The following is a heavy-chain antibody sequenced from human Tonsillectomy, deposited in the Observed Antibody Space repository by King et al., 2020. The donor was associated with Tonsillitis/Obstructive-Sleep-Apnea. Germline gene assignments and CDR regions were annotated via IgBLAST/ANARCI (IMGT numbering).Heavy chain of an antibody. J-gene: IGHJ3*02. CDR1: EFTFSSYG. Sequence: VQLVESGGGVVQPGRSLRLSCAASEFTFSSYGMHWVRQAPGKGLEWVAVIWYDGSNKYYADSVKGRFTISRDNSKNTLYLQMNSLRAEDTAVYYCARDMEHAFDIWGQGTMVTVSS. V-gene: IGHV3-33*01. D-gene: IGHD1-26*01. CDR3: ARDMEHAFDI. CDR2: IWYDGSNK.